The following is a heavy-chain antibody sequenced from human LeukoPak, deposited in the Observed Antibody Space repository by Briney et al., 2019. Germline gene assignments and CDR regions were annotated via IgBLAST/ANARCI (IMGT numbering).Heavy chain of an antibody. D-gene: IGHD1-1*01. CDR3: ARLGTGIGVV. J-gene: IGHJ6*01. V-gene: IGHV4-59*08. Sequence: PSETLSCTGTVCAGSITNRYWRWLRQPPGGGLEGCGYIYYGGGTSYNPSLKSRVTISVDTSKNQFSLRLSTVTAADTDVYYCARLGTGIGVVWGQGTTVTVSS. CDR1: AGSITNRY. CDR2: IYYGGGT.